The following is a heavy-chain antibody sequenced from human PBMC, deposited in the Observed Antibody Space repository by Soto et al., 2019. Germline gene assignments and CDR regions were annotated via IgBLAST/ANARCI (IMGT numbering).Heavy chain of an antibody. J-gene: IGHJ4*02. CDR2: VYPGDSDT. Sequence: GESLKISCKGSGYRFTDYWIGWVRQMPGKGLEWMGIVYPGDSDTIYSPSFQGRVTISADKSITTAYLQWGSLMASDTAIYYCARLDGPFDYWGQGTLVTVSS. V-gene: IGHV5-51*01. CDR3: ARLDGPFDY. D-gene: IGHD2-2*03. CDR1: GYRFTDYW.